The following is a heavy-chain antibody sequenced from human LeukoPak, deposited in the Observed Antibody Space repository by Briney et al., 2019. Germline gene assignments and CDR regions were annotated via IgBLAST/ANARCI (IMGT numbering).Heavy chain of an antibody. CDR2: IYYSGST. CDR1: GGSISSYY. CDR3: ARHTIYDFWSGYLNWFDP. J-gene: IGHJ5*02. D-gene: IGHD3-3*01. Sequence: SETLSLTCTVSGGSISSYYWSWIRQPPGKGLEWIGYIYYSGSTNYNPSLKSRVTISVDTSKNQFSLKLSSVTAADTAVYYCARHTIYDFWSGYLNWFDPWGQGTLVTVSS. V-gene: IGHV4-59*08.